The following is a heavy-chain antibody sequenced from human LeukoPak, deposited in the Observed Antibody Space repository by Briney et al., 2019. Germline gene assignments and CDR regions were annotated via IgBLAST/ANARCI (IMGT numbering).Heavy chain of an antibody. CDR1: GFIFSDHY. CDR3: ASPVGATTVRAFDI. CDR2: TRNEANIYTT. D-gene: IGHD1-26*01. Sequence: GGSLRLSCAASGFIFSDHYMDWVRQAPGKGLEWVGRTRNEANIYTTKYAASVKGRFTISRDDSKNSLYLQMNSLKTEDTAVYYCASPVGATTVRAFDIWGQGTMVTVSS. V-gene: IGHV3-72*01. J-gene: IGHJ3*02.